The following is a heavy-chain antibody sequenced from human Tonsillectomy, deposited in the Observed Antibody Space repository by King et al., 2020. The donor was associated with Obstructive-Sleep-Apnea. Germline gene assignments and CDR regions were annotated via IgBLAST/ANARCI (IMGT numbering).Heavy chain of an antibody. CDR1: GYSFTSYW. D-gene: IGHD3-10*01. J-gene: IGHJ5*02. V-gene: IGHV5-51*01. CDR3: ARAFMVRGVISWFDP. Sequence: QLVQSGAEVKKPGESLKISCKGSGYSFTSYWIGWVRQMPGKGLEWMGIIYPGDSDTRYSPSFQGQVTISADKSLSTAYLQGSSLKASDTAMYYCARAFMVRGVISWFDPWGQGTLVTVSS. CDR2: IYPGDSDT.